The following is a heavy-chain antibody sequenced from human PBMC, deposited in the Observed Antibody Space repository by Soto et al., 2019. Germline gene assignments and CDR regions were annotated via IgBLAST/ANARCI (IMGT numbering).Heavy chain of an antibody. CDR1: GFTFSSYA. CDR2: ISYDGSNK. CDR3: ARGGARGLRFLEWFQEGYYYGMDV. Sequence: PGGSLRLSCAASGFTFSSYAMHWVRQAPGKGLEWVAVISYDGSNKYYADSVKGRFTISRDNSKNTLYLQMNSLRAEDTAVYYCARGGARGLRFLEWFQEGYYYGMDVWGQGTTVTVSS. V-gene: IGHV3-30-3*01. D-gene: IGHD3-3*01. J-gene: IGHJ6*02.